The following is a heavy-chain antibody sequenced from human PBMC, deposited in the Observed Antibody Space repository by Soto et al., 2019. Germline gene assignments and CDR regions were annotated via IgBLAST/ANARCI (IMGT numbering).Heavy chain of an antibody. CDR1: GGSINDYY. J-gene: IGHJ4*01. CDR2: GLRPDYT. V-gene: IGHV4-59*01. Sequence: QVQLQESGPGLVKPSETLSLTCTVSGGSINDYYWSWTRQPPGKGLEWIAHGLRPDYTGNNPSLRNRVTISSDTSKNQFSLRLISVTAADTAVYYCVAGPDRAKSAYWGQGTLVTVSS. CDR3: VAGPDRAKSAY.